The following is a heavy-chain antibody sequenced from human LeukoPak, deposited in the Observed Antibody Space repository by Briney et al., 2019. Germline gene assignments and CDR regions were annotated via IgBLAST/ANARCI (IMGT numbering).Heavy chain of an antibody. J-gene: IGHJ4*02. CDR3: ARGLGYGGRHPSGY. D-gene: IGHD4-23*01. V-gene: IGHV3-23*01. CDR2: ISGSGGST. Sequence: GGTLRLSCAASGFTFSSYGMSWVRQAPGKGLEWVSAISGSGGSTYYADSVKGRFTISRDNSKNTLYLQMNSLRAEDTAVYYCARGLGYGGRHPSGYWGQGTLVTVSS. CDR1: GFTFSSYG.